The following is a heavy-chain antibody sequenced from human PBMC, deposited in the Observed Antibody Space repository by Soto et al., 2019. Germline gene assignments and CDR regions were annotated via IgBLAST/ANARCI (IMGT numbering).Heavy chain of an antibody. CDR1: GGSISSYY. V-gene: IGHV4-59*01. Sequence: PSETLSLTCTVSGGSISSYYWSWIRQPPGKGLEWIGYIYYSGSTNYNPSLKSRVTISVDTSKNQSSLKLSSVTAADTAVYYCARSLTMVRGVGFDLWGRGTLVTVSS. D-gene: IGHD3-10*01. CDR3: ARSLTMVRGVGFDL. J-gene: IGHJ2*01. CDR2: IYYSGST.